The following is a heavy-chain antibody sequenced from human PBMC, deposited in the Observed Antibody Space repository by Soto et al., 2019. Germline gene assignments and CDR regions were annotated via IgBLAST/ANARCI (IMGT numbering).Heavy chain of an antibody. Sequence: EVQLVESGGGLVRPGGSLRLSCAASGFTFSYYWMHWVRQAPGKGLVWVSRIHSDGSSTTYADFVKGRFIISRDNARNTVDWKMNSVRVEDRAVYYCARGDRGAFDLWGQGTVVTVSS. CDR3: ARGDRGAFDL. D-gene: IGHD1-26*01. V-gene: IGHV3-74*01. CDR2: IHSDGSST. CDR1: GFTFSYYW. J-gene: IGHJ3*01.